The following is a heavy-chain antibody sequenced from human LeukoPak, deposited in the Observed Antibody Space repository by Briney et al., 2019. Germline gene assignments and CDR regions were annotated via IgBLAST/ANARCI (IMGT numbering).Heavy chain of an antibody. CDR1: GFTVSSNY. CDR2: IYAGGST. Sequence: GGSLRLSCAASGFTVSSNYMSWVRQAPGKGLEWVSVIYAGGSTYYADSVKGLFTISRDNSKNTLYLQMNRLRAEDTAVYYCARDWSHRCFDYWGQGTLVTVSS. J-gene: IGHJ4*02. CDR3: ARDWSHRCFDY. D-gene: IGHD3-3*01. V-gene: IGHV3-53*01.